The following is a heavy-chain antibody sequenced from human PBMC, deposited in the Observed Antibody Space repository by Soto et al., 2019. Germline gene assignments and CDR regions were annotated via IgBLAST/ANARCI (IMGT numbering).Heavy chain of an antibody. Sequence: PGGSLRLACEASGFTFSGSAMHWVRQASGKGLEWVGRIRSKANSYATAYAASVKGRFTTSRDDSKNTAYLQMNSLKTEDTAVYYCTRHPGAGTTVSWGQGTLVTVSS. V-gene: IGHV3-73*01. CDR3: TRHPGAGTTVS. CDR1: GFTFSGSA. J-gene: IGHJ4*02. D-gene: IGHD1-7*01. CDR2: IRSKANSYAT.